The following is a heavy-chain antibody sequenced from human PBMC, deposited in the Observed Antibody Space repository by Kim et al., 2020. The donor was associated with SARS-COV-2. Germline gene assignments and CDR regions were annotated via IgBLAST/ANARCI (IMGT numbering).Heavy chain of an antibody. V-gene: IGHV3-43*01. J-gene: IGHJ4*02. CDR3: VSWEIIDY. CDR2: GGST. Sequence: GGSTYYADSVKGRFTISRDNSKNSLYLQMNSLRTEDTALYYCVSWEIIDYWGQGTLVTVSS. D-gene: IGHD1-26*01.